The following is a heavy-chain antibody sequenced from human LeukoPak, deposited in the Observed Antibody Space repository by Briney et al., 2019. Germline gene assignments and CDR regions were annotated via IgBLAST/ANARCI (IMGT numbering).Heavy chain of an antibody. J-gene: IGHJ4*02. V-gene: IGHV1-18*01. D-gene: IGHD3-22*01. CDR1: GYTFTSYG. CDR2: ISDHNGNT. Sequence: ASVKVSCKASGYTFTSYGISWVRQAPGQGLEWMGWISDHNGNTNYAQKLQGRVTMTTDTSTSTAYMELRSLRSDDTAVYYCARNYYDSSGYYYVFRTGFDYWGQGTLVTVSS. CDR3: ARNYYDSSGYYYVFRTGFDY.